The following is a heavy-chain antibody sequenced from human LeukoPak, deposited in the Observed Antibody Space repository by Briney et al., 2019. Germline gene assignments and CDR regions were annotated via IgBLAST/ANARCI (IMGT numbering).Heavy chain of an antibody. Sequence: GGSLRLSCAASGFTFSDYYMSWIRQAPGKGLGSISYISGSGSDTNYADSVRGRFTISRDNAKNSLYLQMNSLTADDTAVYYCARTARIPEAWGQGTLSPSPQ. CDR2: ISGSGSDT. CDR3: ARTARIPEA. CDR1: GFTFSDYY. J-gene: IGHJ4*02. V-gene: IGHV3-11*03.